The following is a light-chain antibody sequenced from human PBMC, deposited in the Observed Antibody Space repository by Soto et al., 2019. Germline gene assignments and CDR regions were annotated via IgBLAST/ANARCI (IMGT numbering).Light chain of an antibody. Sequence: DIQMTQSPSSLSASVGDRVTITCQASQDISNYLNWYQQKPGKVPKLLIFDASNVETGVPSRFSGSGSRTDFTFTISSLQPEDIGTYYCQQYEDLPLTFGGGTRVEIK. CDR3: QQYEDLPLT. CDR1: QDISNY. CDR2: DAS. V-gene: IGKV1-33*01. J-gene: IGKJ4*01.